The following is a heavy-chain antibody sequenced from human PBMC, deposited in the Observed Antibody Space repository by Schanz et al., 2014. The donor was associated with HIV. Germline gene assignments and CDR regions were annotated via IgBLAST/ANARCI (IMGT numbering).Heavy chain of an antibody. CDR2: INSDGSST. CDR1: GFKFTDSW. Sequence: EVQLVESGGGLVRPGGSLTLSCVASGFKFTDSWMHWVRQAPGKGLVWVSRINSDGSSTSYADSVKGRFTISRDNAKNTLYLQMNSLRAEDTAVYYCAKRIIFGVVFPANFDYWGQGTLVTVSS. D-gene: IGHD3-3*01. V-gene: IGHV3-74*01. CDR3: AKRIIFGVVFPANFDY. J-gene: IGHJ4*02.